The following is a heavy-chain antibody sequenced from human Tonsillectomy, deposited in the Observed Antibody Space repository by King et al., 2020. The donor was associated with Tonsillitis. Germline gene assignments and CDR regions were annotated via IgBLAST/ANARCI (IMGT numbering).Heavy chain of an antibody. J-gene: IGHJ6*03. D-gene: IGHD2-15*01. CDR3: ARQPAGVVVAATCMDV. V-gene: IGHV3-21*01. CDR2: ISSSSSYI. CDR1: GFTFSSYS. Sequence: QLVQSGGGLVKPGGSLRLSCAASGFTFSSYSMNWVRQAPGKGLEWVSSISSSSSYIYYADSVKGRFTISRDNAKNSLYLQMNSLRAEDTAVYYCARQPAGVVVAATCMDVWGKGTTVTVSS.